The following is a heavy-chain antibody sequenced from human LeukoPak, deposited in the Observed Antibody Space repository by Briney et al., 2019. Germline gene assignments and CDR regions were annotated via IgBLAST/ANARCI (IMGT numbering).Heavy chain of an antibody. CDR2: IYYSGST. Sequence: SETLSLTCTVSGGSISSYYWSWIRQPPGKGLEWIGYIYYSGSTDYNPSLESRVTISIDTSKNQFSLKLSSVTAADTAVYYCARNNYYGSIYYYYYMDVWGKGTTVTVSS. V-gene: IGHV4-59*01. D-gene: IGHD3-10*01. CDR1: GGSISSYY. CDR3: ARNNYYGSIYYYYYMDV. J-gene: IGHJ6*03.